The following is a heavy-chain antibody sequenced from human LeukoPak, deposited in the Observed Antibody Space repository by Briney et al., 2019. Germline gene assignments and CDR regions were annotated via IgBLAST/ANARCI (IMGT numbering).Heavy chain of an antibody. CDR2: IWYDGSNK. J-gene: IGHJ4*02. D-gene: IGHD5-18*01. Sequence: GGSLRLSCAASGFTFSSYGMHWVRQAPGKGLEWVAVIWYDGSNKYYADSVKGRFTISRDNSKNTLYLQMNSLRAEDTAVYYCGKEVSSYGLGPFDYWGQGTLVTVSS. CDR3: GKEVSSYGLGPFDY. CDR1: GFTFSSYG. V-gene: IGHV3-33*06.